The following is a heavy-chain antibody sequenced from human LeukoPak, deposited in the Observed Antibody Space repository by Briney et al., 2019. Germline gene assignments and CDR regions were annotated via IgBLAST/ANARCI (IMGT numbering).Heavy chain of an antibody. CDR3: AARPPIIVAGPFDY. CDR1: GFTFSTSA. J-gene: IGHJ4*02. CDR2: ISGSGGDT. V-gene: IGHV3-23*01. Sequence: GGSLRLSCAASGFTFSTSATGWVRQAPGKGLEWVSTISGSGGDTYYADSVRGRFTISRDNSKNTLYLQMNSLRADGAAVYYCAARPPIIVAGPFDYWGQGTLVTVSS. D-gene: IGHD5-12*01.